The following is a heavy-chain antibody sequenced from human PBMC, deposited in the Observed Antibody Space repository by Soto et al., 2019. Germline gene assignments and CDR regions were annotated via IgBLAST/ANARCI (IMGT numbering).Heavy chain of an antibody. V-gene: IGHV4-39*01. J-gene: IGHJ4*02. CDR2: IYYSGST. Sequence: PSETLSLTCTVSGGSISSSSYYWGWIRQPPGQGLEWIGSIYYSGSTYYNPSLKSRVTISVDTSKNQFSLKLSSVTAADTAVYYCARGAIVTMIVVVIKSIPHYFDYWGQGTLVTVSS. D-gene: IGHD3-22*01. CDR3: ARGAIVTMIVVVIKSIPHYFDY. CDR1: GGSISSSSYY.